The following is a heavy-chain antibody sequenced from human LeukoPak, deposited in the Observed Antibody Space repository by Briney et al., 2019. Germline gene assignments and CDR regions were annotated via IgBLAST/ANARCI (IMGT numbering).Heavy chain of an antibody. J-gene: IGHJ6*04. Sequence: QAGGSLRLSCAASGITFSSYEMNWVRKAPGKGLEWVSYISSSGSTIYYADSVKGRFTISRDNAKNSLYLQMNSLRAEDTAVYYCAELGITMIGGVWGKGTTVTISS. CDR3: AELGITMIGGV. CDR1: GITFSSYE. D-gene: IGHD3-10*02. CDR2: ISSSGSTI. V-gene: IGHV3-48*03.